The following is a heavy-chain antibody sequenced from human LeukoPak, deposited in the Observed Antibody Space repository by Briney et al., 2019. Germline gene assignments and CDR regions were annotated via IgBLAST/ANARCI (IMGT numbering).Heavy chain of an antibody. J-gene: IGHJ6*03. D-gene: IGHD2/OR15-2a*01. Sequence: SETLSLTCTVSGDSISSNSHYWGWIRQPPGKGLEWIGSIYYSGSIYYNPSLKSRVTISVGTSKNQFSLRLSSVTAADTAVYSCARVSSRRMYYFYYMDVWGTGTTVTVSS. CDR1: GDSISSNSHY. CDR3: ARVSSRRMYYFYYMDV. CDR2: IYYSGSI. V-gene: IGHV4-39*07.